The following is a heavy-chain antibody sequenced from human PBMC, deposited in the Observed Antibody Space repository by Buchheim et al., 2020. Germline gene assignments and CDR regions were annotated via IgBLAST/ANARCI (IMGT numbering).Heavy chain of an antibody. CDR3: ARGLGYCSGVNCSNYYGMDV. V-gene: IGHV3-48*02. D-gene: IGHD2-15*01. Sequence: EVQLVESGGGLVQPGGSLRLSCAASGFSFSSYSMNWVRQAPGKGLEWVSYISSISITIYYADSVKGRFTISRDNAKNSLYLQMNSLRDEDTAVYYCARGLGYCSGVNCSNYYGMDVWGQGTT. J-gene: IGHJ6*02. CDR2: ISSISITI. CDR1: GFSFSSYS.